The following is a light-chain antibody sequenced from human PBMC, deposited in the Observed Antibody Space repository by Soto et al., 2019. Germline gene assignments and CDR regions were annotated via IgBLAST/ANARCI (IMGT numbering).Light chain of an antibody. CDR1: QGIYNN. J-gene: IGKJ1*01. Sequence: DIQMTQSPSSLSASVGDRVTITCRASQGIYNNLAWYQQKPGKVPRLLIYAASTLQSGVPSRFSGSGSGTEFTLAINSLQPEDVAVYYCQKYDSAPWTFGQGTKVEIK. V-gene: IGKV1-27*01. CDR2: AAS. CDR3: QKYDSAPWT.